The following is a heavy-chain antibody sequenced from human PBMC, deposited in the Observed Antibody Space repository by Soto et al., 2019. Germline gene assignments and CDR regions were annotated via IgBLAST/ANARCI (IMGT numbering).Heavy chain of an antibody. CDR1: GGSISSGRYY. V-gene: IGHV4-31*03. CDR2: ITDSGST. CDR3: ARGSGGNWYFDL. Sequence: PSETLSLTCTVSGGSISSGRYYWSWIRQHPGKGLEWVGYITDSGSTYNKPSLRGRVTMSVDTTENQFSLNLNSVTSADTAVYHCARGSGGNWYFDLWGRGTLVTVSS. J-gene: IGHJ2*01.